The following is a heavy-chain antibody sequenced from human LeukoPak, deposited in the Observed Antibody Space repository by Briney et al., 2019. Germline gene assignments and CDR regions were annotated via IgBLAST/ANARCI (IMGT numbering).Heavy chain of an antibody. CDR2: IYYSGST. V-gene: IGHV4-39*07. Sequence: SETLSLTCTVSGGSISSYYWGWIRQPPGKGLEWIGSIYYSGSTYYNPSLKSRVTISVDTSKNQFSLKLSSVTAADTAVYYCAREGGYSGYVPGSNYYMDVWGKGTTVTVSS. CDR1: GGSISSYY. D-gene: IGHD5-12*01. J-gene: IGHJ6*03. CDR3: AREGGYSGYVPGSNYYMDV.